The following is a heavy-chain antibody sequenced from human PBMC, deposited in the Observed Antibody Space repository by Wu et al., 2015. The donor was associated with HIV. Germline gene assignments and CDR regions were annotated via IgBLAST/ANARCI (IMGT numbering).Heavy chain of an antibody. V-gene: IGHV1-18*01. Sequence: QIQLVQSGAEVKKPGASVKVSCKASGYIFTHFGISWVRQVPGQGPQWMGRISTYNGHTNYEQKVQGRFTMTRDTSTNTAFMELRSLTSDDTAVYYCAIDQFYPASCDDCFPPLGFWGQGTLITVSS. J-gene: IGHJ4*02. CDR2: ISTYNGHT. CDR3: AIDQFYPASCDDCFPPLGF. CDR1: GYIFTHFG. D-gene: IGHD2-21*01.